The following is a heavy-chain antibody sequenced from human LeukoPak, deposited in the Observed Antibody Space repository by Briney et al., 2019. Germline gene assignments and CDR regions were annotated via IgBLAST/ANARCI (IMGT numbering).Heavy chain of an antibody. D-gene: IGHD2-21*02. CDR2: IYYSGST. V-gene: IGHV4-39*07. CDR1: GGSISSSSYY. CDR3: ARGTASGYYYYMDV. J-gene: IGHJ6*03. Sequence: PSETLSLTCTVSGGSISSSSYYWGWFRRPPGKGLEWIGSIYYSGSTYYNPSLKSRVTISVDTSKNQVSLKLISATAADTAVYYCARGTASGYYYYMDVWGRGTTVTVSS.